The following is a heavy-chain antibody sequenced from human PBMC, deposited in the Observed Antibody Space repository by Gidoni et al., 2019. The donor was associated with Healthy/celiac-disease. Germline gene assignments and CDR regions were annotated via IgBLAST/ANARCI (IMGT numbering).Heavy chain of an antibody. V-gene: IGHV4-39*01. J-gene: IGHJ4*02. CDR2: IYYSGST. CDR3: ARQEIVVVAMGYFDY. D-gene: IGHD2-2*01. CDR1: GGSISSSSYY. Sequence: QLQLQESGPGLVKPSETLSLTCTVSGGSISSSSYYWGWIRQPPGKGLEWIGSIYYSGSTYYNPSLKSRVTISVDTSKNQFSLKLSSVTAADTAVYYCARQEIVVVAMGYFDYWGQGTLVTVSS.